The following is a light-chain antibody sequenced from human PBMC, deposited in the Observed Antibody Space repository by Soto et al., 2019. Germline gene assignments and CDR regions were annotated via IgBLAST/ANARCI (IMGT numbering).Light chain of an antibody. CDR1: SSNIGSNY. CDR3: AAWDDSLSVVV. Sequence: QAVVTQPPSASGTPGQRGTISCSGSSSNIGSNYVYWYQQLPGTAPKLLIYRNNQRPSGVPDRFSGSKSGTSASLAISGLRSEDEADYYCAAWDDSLSVVVFGGGTKLTVL. J-gene: IGLJ2*01. CDR2: RNN. V-gene: IGLV1-47*01.